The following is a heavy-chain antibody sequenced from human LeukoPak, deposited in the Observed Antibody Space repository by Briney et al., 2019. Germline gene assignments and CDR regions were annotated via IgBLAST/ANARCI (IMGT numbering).Heavy chain of an antibody. CDR1: GGSISSYY. V-gene: IGHV4-4*07. CDR2: IYNSGST. CDR3: ARDKTRITIFGVVIKYFQH. D-gene: IGHD3-3*01. J-gene: IGHJ1*01. Sequence: SETLSLTCTVSGGSISSYYWSWIRQPAGKGLEWIGRIYNSGSTTYNPSLKSRVTISVDKSKNQFSLKLSSVTAADTAVYYCARDKTRITIFGVVIKYFQHWGQGTLVTVSS.